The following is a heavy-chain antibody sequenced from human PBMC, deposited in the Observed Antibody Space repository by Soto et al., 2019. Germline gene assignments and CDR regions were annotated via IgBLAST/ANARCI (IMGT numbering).Heavy chain of an antibody. V-gene: IGHV4-4*02. D-gene: IGHD4-4*01. CDR2: IYHSGST. Sequence: QVRLQESGPGLVKPSGTLSLTCAVSSGSISSSNWWSWVRQPPGKGLEWIGEIYHSGSTNYNPSLKRRVTISVDKSKNQFSLKLSSVTAADTAVYYCARAGHDYSNYWFDPWGQGTLVTVSS. J-gene: IGHJ5*02. CDR1: SGSISSSNW. CDR3: ARAGHDYSNYWFDP.